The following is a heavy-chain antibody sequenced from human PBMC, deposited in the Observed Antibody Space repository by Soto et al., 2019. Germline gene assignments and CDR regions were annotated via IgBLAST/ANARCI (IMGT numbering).Heavy chain of an antibody. CDR1: GFSLSKARMG. V-gene: IGHV2-26*01. J-gene: IGHJ4*02. D-gene: IGHD1-26*01. CDR2: IFWNDER. CDR3: ARALREGLPIYYFDS. Sequence: SGPTLVNPTETLTLTCTVSGFSLSKARMGVSWIRQPPGKALEWLAHIFWNDERSYNTSLKSRLTISRDTSKSQVVLTMTNVDPVDTGTYFCARALREGLPIYYFDSWGQGALVTVSS.